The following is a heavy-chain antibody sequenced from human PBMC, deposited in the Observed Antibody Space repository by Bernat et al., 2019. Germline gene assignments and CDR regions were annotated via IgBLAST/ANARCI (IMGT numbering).Heavy chain of an antibody. Sequence: EVQVLESGGGLVQPGGSLRLSCAASGFSFRDYVMSWVRQAPGKGLEWVSSIRGGGGDTYYANSVKGRFTISRDNSKNTLYLQMSGLGAEDTAVYYCAKGNYDILTGYYSYYYYALDVWGQGTTVTVSS. CDR3: AKGNYDILTGYYSYYYYALDV. D-gene: IGHD3-9*01. V-gene: IGHV3-23*01. CDR2: IRGGGGDT. J-gene: IGHJ6*02. CDR1: GFSFRDYV.